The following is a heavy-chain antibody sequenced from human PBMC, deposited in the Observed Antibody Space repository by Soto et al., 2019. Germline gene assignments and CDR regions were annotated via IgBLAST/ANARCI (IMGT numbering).Heavy chain of an antibody. Sequence: PGGSLRLSCAASGFTFSSYGMHWVRQAPGKGLEWVAVIWYDGSNKYYADSVKGRFTISGDNSKNTLYLQMNSLRAEDTAVYYCASLGGSGGSWTFPYYYYYMDVWGKGTTVTVSS. CDR1: GFTFSSYG. J-gene: IGHJ6*03. V-gene: IGHV3-33*01. CDR2: IWYDGSNK. D-gene: IGHD2-15*01. CDR3: ASLGGSGGSWTFPYYYYYMDV.